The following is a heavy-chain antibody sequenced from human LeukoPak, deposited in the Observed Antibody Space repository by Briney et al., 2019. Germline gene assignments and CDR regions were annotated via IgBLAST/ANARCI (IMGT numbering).Heavy chain of an antibody. CDR2: ISSSGGST. Sequence: PGGSLRLSCAASGFTFSSYAMSWVRQAPGKGLEWVSAISSSGGSTYYADSVKGRFTISRDNSKNTLYLQMNSLRAEDTAVYYCAEDRERTRPALYYWGQGTLVTVSS. CDR3: AEDRERTRPALYY. V-gene: IGHV3-23*01. D-gene: IGHD1-1*01. J-gene: IGHJ4*02. CDR1: GFTFSSYA.